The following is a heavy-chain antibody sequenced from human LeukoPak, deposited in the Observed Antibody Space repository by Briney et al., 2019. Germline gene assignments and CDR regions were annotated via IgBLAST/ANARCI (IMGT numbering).Heavy chain of an antibody. CDR2: IYYSGST. CDR1: GGSISSSSYY. V-gene: IGHV4-39*01. Sequence: SETLSLTCTVSGGSISSSSYYWGWIRQPPGKGLEWIGSIYYSGSTYYNPSLKSRVTISVDTSKSQCSLKLSSVTAADTAVYYCARRVDGSGPHDHWGQGTLVTVSS. D-gene: IGHD3-10*01. CDR3: ARRVDGSGPHDH. J-gene: IGHJ4*02.